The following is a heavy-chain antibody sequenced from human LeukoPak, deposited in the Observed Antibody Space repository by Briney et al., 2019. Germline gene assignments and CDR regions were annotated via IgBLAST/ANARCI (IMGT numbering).Heavy chain of an antibody. V-gene: IGHV3-74*01. Sequence: PGGSLRLSCAASGFTFSSYWMHWVRQGPGKGLVWVSRINTDGSSTSYADSVKGRFTISRDNAKNTLYLQMNSLRAEDTAVYYCARAPLAVAGYFYYYMDVWGKGTTVTVSS. D-gene: IGHD6-19*01. CDR3: ARAPLAVAGYFYYYMDV. CDR2: INTDGSST. J-gene: IGHJ6*03. CDR1: GFTFSSYW.